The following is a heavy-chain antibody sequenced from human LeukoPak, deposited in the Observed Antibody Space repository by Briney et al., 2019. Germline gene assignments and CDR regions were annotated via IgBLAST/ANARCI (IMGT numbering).Heavy chain of an antibody. J-gene: IGHJ6*03. CDR2: INPSGGST. CDR1: GYTFTSYY. D-gene: IGHD2-15*01. Sequence: ASVKVSCKASGYTFTSYYMHWVRQAPGQGLEWMGIINPSGGSTSYAQKFQGRVTMTRDMSTSTVYMELSSLRSEDTAVYYCARDPGYCSGGSCYRPYCYYYYMDVWGKGTTVTVSS. CDR3: ARDPGYCSGGSCYRPYCYYYYMDV. V-gene: IGHV1-46*01.